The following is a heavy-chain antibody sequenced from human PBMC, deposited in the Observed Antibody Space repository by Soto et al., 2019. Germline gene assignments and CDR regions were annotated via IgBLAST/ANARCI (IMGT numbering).Heavy chain of an antibody. CDR3: ASLTPNTVVVSRAPMDV. Sequence: CTAAGGKCSGYSGSRVRKAKGKGLEWVSSIISSSSYIDYADSVKGRFTISRDNAKNSLYLQMNSLRAEDTAVYYCASLTPNTVVVSRAPMDVLGNGTTVTGS. D-gene: IGHD2-2*01. V-gene: IGHV3-21*06. CDR2: IISSSSYI. CDR1: GGKCSGYS. J-gene: IGHJ6*03.